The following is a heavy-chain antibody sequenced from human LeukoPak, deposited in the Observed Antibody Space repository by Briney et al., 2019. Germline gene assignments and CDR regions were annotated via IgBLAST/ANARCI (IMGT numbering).Heavy chain of an antibody. V-gene: IGHV1-2*02. CDR3: ARVKGEGAHFDY. CDR1: GYTFSSYY. D-gene: IGHD1-26*01. CDR2: INPNSGGT. Sequence: ASVKVSCKASGYTFSSYYVHWVRQAPGQGLEWMGWINPNSGGTNYAQKFQGRVTMTRDTSISTAYMELSRLRSDDTAFYHCARVKGEGAHFDYWGQGTLVTVSS. J-gene: IGHJ4*02.